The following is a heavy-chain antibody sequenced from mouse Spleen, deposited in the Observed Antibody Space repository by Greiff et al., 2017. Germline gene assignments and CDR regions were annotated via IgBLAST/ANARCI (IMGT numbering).Heavy chain of an antibody. V-gene: IGHV1-7*01. CDR1: GYTFTSYW. CDR2: INPSSGYT. Sequence: VHLVESGAELAKPGASVNLSCKASGYTFTSYWMHWVKQRPGQGLEWIGYINPSSGYTKYNQKFKDKATLTADKSSSTAYMQLSSLTYEDSAVYYCAKDYYGSSLYFDYWGQGTTLTVSS. CDR3: AKDYYGSSLYFDY. D-gene: IGHD1-1*01. J-gene: IGHJ2*01.